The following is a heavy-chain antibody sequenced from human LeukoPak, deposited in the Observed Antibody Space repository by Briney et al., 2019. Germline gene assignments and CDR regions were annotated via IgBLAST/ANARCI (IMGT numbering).Heavy chain of an antibody. V-gene: IGHV3-30*02. CDR3: ANSSFRSRWSLDY. Sequence: GGSLRLSCAASGFTFSSYGMHWVRQAPGKGLEWVAFIRYDGGNKYYADSVKGRFTISRDNSKNTLYLQMSSLRAEDTAVYYCANSSFRSRWSLDYWGQGTLVTVSS. CDR1: GFTFSSYG. D-gene: IGHD3-3*01. J-gene: IGHJ4*02. CDR2: IRYDGGNK.